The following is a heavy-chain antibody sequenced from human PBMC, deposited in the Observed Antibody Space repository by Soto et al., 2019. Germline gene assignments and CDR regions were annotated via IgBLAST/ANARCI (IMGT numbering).Heavy chain of an antibody. D-gene: IGHD3-22*01. CDR2: ISAYNGNT. CDR1: GVTFTNYA. CDR3: ARGPYYYDSSGYQDAFDI. Sequence: GASVKVSCKASGVTFTNYAINWVRQAPGQGLEWMGWISAYNGNTNYAQKLQGRVTMTTDTSTSTAYMELRSLRSDDTAVYYCARGPYYYDSSGYQDAFDIWGQGTMVTVSS. V-gene: IGHV1-18*01. J-gene: IGHJ3*02.